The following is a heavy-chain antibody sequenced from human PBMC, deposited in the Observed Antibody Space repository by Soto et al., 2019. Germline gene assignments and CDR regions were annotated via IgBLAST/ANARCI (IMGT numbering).Heavy chain of an antibody. CDR2: IYYSGST. J-gene: IGHJ5*02. Sequence: QVQLQESGPGLVKPSQTLSLTCTVSGGSISSGGYYWSWIRQHPGKGLGGLGYIYYSGSTYYNPSLKSRVTISVDTSKNQFSLKLSSVTAADTAVYYCARVLVVGYCSSTSCHNWFDPWGQGTLVTVSS. D-gene: IGHD2-2*01. V-gene: IGHV4-31*03. CDR1: GGSISSGGYY. CDR3: ARVLVVGYCSSTSCHNWFDP.